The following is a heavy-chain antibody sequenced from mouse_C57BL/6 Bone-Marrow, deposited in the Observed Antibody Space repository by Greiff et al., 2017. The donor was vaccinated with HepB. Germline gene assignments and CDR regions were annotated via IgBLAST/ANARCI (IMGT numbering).Heavy chain of an antibody. Sequence: EVQRVESGGDLVKPGGSLKLSCVASGFTFSTSGMSWVRQTPDKRLEWVATINTGGTYTYYPDSVKGRFTISKDTAKSTLFLQMSSLKSEDTTIYYCARDRVDYYFDYWGQGTTLTVSS. CDR3: ARDRVDYYFDY. D-gene: IGHD2-14*01. CDR1: GFTFSTSG. V-gene: IGHV5-6*01. J-gene: IGHJ2*01. CDR2: INTGGTYT.